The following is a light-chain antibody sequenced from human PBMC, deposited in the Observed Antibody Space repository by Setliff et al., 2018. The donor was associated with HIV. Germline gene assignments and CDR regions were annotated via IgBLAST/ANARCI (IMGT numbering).Light chain of an antibody. CDR1: SSNIGAGYD. V-gene: IGLV1-40*01. CDR2: GNK. J-gene: IGLJ1*01. Sequence: KRVTISCTGSSSNIGAGYDVHWYQQLPGTAPKLLIYGNKFRPSGVPDRFSGSKSGTSASLAITGLQAEDEADYYCQSYDSSLSGSNVFGTGTKVTVL. CDR3: QSYDSSLSGSNV.